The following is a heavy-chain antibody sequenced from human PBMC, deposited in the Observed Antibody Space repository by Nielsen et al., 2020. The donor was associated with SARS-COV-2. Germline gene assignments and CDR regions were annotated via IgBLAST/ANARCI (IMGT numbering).Heavy chain of an antibody. Sequence: GGSLRLSCAASGFSLSVSSVNWVRQAPGKGLEWLGRVKNKDNDYATTYGASVKGGLKISRDDSKNTAYLQMNSLKSEDSALYFCARVNPSSGSWFDAFDIWGQGTMVTVSS. CDR3: ARVNPSSGSWFDAFDI. CDR1: GFSLSVSS. V-gene: IGHV3-73*01. CDR2: VKNKDNDYAT. J-gene: IGHJ3*02. D-gene: IGHD6-13*01.